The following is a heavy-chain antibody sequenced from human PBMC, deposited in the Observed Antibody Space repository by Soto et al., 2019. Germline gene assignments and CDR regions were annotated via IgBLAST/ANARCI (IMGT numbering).Heavy chain of an antibody. CDR1: GFTFSDYF. J-gene: IGHJ6*02. V-gene: IGHV3-11*01. CDR3: ARSSATVNGWWGYGMDV. D-gene: IGHD6-25*01. Sequence: PGGSLRLSCAASGFTFSDYFMTWIRQAPGKGLEWVSYISSDGSVIYYTGSLEGRFTISRDNAKNSLYLQMNSLTAEDSAVYYCARSSATVNGWWGYGMDVWGQGTTVTVSS. CDR2: ISSDGSVI.